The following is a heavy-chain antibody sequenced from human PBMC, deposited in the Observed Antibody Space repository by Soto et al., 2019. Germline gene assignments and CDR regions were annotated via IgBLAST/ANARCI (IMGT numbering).Heavy chain of an antibody. CDR1: GGSIGGYY. CDR2: IYYSGST. D-gene: IGHD3-22*01. Sequence: SETLSLTCTVSGGSIGGYYGSWIRQPPGKGLEWIGYIYYSGSTNYNPSLKSRVTISVDTSKNQFSLKLSSVTAADTAVYYCARGGGNYYDSSGYWSTFDIWGQGTMVTVS. V-gene: IGHV4-59*08. CDR3: ARGGGNYYDSSGYWSTFDI. J-gene: IGHJ3*02.